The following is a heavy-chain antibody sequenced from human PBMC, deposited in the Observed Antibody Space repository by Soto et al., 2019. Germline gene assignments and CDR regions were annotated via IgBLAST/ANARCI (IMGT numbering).Heavy chain of an antibody. CDR3: ARAGGDYLYDY. V-gene: IGHV4-59*01. J-gene: IGHJ4*02. CDR1: GGSIRSYY. Sequence: QVQLQESGPGLVKPSATLSLTCTVSGGSIRSYYWNCIRQPPGKGLEWIGYIYYSGSTNYNPSLKSRVTIAVYTSKNQFALKLSSVTAADTALYYCARAGGDYLYDYWCQGTLVSVCS. D-gene: IGHD4-17*01. CDR2: IYYSGST.